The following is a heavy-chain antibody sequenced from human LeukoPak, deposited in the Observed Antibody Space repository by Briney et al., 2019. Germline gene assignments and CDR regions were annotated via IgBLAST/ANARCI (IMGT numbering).Heavy chain of an antibody. V-gene: IGHV1-2*02. CDR2: INPNSGGT. D-gene: IGHD3-10*01. CDR3: ARTTHRGADAFDI. CDR1: GFTFTAYY. Sequence: AASVKVSCKASGFTFTAYYLHWVRQAPGQRLEWMGWINPNSGGTNYAQKFQGRVTMTRDTSISTAYMELSRLRSDDTAVYYCARTTHRGADAFDIWGQGTLVTVSS. J-gene: IGHJ3*02.